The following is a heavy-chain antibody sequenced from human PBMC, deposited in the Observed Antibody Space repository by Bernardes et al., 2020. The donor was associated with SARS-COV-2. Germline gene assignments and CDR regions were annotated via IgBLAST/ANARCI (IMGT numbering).Heavy chain of an antibody. V-gene: IGHV3-74*01. CDR1: GFIFSNYW. D-gene: IGHD6-19*01. CDR2: INGDGRNI. Sequence: GGSLRLSCATSGFIFSNYWMHWVRQAPGKGLWVSRINGDGRNINYADSVKGRFTISRDNAKSTLYLEMSSPRVEDTAVYYCARGSGNYYFDNWGQGTPVTVSS. CDR3: ARGSGNYYFDN. J-gene: IGHJ4*02.